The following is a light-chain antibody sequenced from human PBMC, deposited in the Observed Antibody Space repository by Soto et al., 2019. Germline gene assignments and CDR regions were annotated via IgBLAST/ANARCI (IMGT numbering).Light chain of an antibody. V-gene: IGLV1-44*01. Sequence: QSVLTQSPSASGTPGQRVTISCSGSSSTIGSKTLNWYQHLPGSAPKLLIHTTNQRPSGVPDRFSGSKSGTSASLAISGLQPEDEADYYCAAWDDYLNGVVFGGGTKLTVL. J-gene: IGLJ2*01. CDR2: TTN. CDR3: AAWDDYLNGVV. CDR1: SSTIGSKT.